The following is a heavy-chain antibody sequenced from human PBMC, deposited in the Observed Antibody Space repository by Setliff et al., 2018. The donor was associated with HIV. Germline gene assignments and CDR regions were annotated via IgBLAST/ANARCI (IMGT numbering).Heavy chain of an antibody. D-gene: IGHD3-10*01. CDR2: IYYSGST. Sequence: SETLSLTCDVSGGSISSGDYYWSWIRQPPGKGLEWIGNIYYSGSTYYNPSLKSRVTISVDTSKSQFSLRLNSVTATDTALYYCARGRFHRLHRPYSGSGSLGIQYFDYWGQGTLVTVSS. J-gene: IGHJ4*02. CDR3: ARGRFHRLHRPYSGSGSLGIQYFDY. V-gene: IGHV4-31*11. CDR1: GGSISSGDYY.